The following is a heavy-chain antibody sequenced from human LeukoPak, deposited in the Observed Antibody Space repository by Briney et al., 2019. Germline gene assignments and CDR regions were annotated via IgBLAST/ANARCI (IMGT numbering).Heavy chain of an antibody. CDR1: GFTFSSYS. CDR2: ISSSSSYI. J-gene: IGHJ5*02. V-gene: IGHV3-21*01. D-gene: IGHD3-3*01. CDR3: VRVYSTIFGVVRNWFDP. Sequence: PGGSLRLSCAASGFTFSSYSMNWVRQAPGKGLEWVSSISSSSSYIYYADSVKGRFTISRDNAKNSLYLQMNSLRAEDTAVYYCVRVYSTIFGVVRNWFDPWGQGTLVTVSS.